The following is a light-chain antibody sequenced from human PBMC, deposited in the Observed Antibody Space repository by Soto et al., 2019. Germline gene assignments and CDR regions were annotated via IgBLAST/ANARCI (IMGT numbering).Light chain of an antibody. J-gene: IGLJ2*01. V-gene: IGLV6-57*04. CDR2: EDN. CDR1: SGSIASNY. CDR3: QSYDSSKHGYVV. Sequence: NFMLTQPHSVSESPGKTVTISCTRSSGSIASNYVQWYQQRPGSAPTTVIYEDNQRPSGVPDRFSGSIDSSSNSASLTISGLKTEDEADYYCQSYDSSKHGYVVFGGGTKLTVL.